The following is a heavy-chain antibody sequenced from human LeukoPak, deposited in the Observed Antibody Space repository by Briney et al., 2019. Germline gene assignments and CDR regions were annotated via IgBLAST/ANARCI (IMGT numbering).Heavy chain of an antibody. Sequence: GGSLRLSCVASGFTFTSSAMHWVRQAPGKGLEWVAVISYDGSNKFYTDSVKGRFTISRDDFKNTLYLQMNSPRPDDTAVYYCADQRFGPPGYWGQGTLVTVSS. CDR1: GFTFTSSA. J-gene: IGHJ4*02. CDR2: ISYDGSNK. D-gene: IGHD2-2*01. V-gene: IGHV3-30-3*01. CDR3: ADQRFGPPGY.